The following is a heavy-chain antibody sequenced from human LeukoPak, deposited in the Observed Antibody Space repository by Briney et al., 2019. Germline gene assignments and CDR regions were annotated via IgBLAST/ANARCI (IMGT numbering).Heavy chain of an antibody. D-gene: IGHD5-12*01. V-gene: IGHV1-3*01. CDR1: GYTFTSYA. CDR2: INAGNGNT. CDR3: ARGYSGYDYWFDP. J-gene: IGHJ5*02. Sequence: ASVKVSCKASGYTFTSYAMHWVRQAPGQRLEWMGWINAGNGNTKYSQKFQGRVTITRDTSASTAYMELSSLRSEDTAVYYCARGYSGYDYWFDPWGQGTLVTVSS.